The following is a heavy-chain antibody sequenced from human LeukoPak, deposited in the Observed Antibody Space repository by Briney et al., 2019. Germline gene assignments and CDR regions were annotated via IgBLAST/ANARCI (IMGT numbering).Heavy chain of an antibody. J-gene: IGHJ4*02. Sequence: GGSLRLSGAASGFTLSSYAMSWVRQGPGKGLEWVSAISVSGNTYHADSVKGRFTISRDSYKNTLYLQMNSLRAEDAAVYYCAKAPVTTCSGAYCYPFDYWGQGTLVTVSS. CDR3: AKAPVTTCSGAYCYPFDY. CDR2: ISVSGNT. D-gene: IGHD2-15*01. V-gene: IGHV3-23*01. CDR1: GFTLSSYA.